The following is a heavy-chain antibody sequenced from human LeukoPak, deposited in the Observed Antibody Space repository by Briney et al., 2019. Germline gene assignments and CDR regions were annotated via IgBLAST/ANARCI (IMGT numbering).Heavy chain of an antibody. Sequence: PSETLSLTCTVSGYSISSGYYWGWIRQPPGKGLEWIGSIYHSGSTYYNPSLKSRVTISVDTSKNQFSLKLSSVTAADTAVYYCARSLARIAVAGTVYAFDIWGQGTMVTVSS. V-gene: IGHV4-38-2*02. D-gene: IGHD6-19*01. CDR1: GYSISSGYY. J-gene: IGHJ3*02. CDR3: ARSLARIAVAGTVYAFDI. CDR2: IYHSGST.